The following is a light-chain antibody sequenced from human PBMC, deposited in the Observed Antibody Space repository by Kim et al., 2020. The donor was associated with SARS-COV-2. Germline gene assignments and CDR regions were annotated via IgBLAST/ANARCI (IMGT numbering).Light chain of an antibody. CDR3: QHYNYWPYA. CDR1: QGVSSN. Sequence: VSPGETAVLSCRASQGVSSNLAWYQQKPGQAPRLLIFGASTRASSIPDRFSGSGSGTEFTLTITALQSEDFAIYYCQHYNYWPYAFGQGTKLEI. CDR2: GAS. V-gene: IGKV3-15*01. J-gene: IGKJ2*01.